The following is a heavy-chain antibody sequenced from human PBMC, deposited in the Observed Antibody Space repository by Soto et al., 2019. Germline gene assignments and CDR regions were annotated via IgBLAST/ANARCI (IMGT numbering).Heavy chain of an antibody. CDR2: INAYNGNT. CDR3: ARIEIGSYDF. V-gene: IGHV1-18*01. J-gene: IGHJ4*02. D-gene: IGHD1-26*01. CDR1: GYSFPSST. Sequence: QVQLVQSGAEVKRPGASVKVSCKASGYSFPSSTISWVRQAPGQGLEWMGWINAYNGNTKYAQKLQGRFTMTTDTSTSTAYMELENLRSDDTAIYYCARIEIGSYDFWGQGTLVTVSS.